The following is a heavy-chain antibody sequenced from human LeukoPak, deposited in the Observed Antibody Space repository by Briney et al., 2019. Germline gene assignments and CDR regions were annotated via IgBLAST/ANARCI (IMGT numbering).Heavy chain of an antibody. CDR2: ISNSGSRV. CDR3: ARGLAT. D-gene: IGHD6-13*01. J-gene: IGHJ4*02. V-gene: IGHV3-48*03. CDR1: GSTFSSYD. Sequence: GGSLRLSCAASGSTFSSYDMNWVRQAPGKGLEWVSYISNSGSRVYYADSVKGRFTISRDNAKNSLFLQMNSLRAEDTAVYYCARGLATGGQGTLVTVSS.